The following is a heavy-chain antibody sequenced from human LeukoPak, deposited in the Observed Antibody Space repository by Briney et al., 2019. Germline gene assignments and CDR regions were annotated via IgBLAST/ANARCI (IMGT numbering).Heavy chain of an antibody. J-gene: IGHJ5*02. CDR2: IYYSGST. CDR1: GGSISSSSYY. D-gene: IGHD3-10*01. CDR3: ARQRFGLFDP. Sequence: SETLSLTCTVSGGSISSSSYYWGWIRQPPGKGLEWIGSIYYSGSTYYNPSLKSRVTISVDTSKNQFSLKLSSVTAADTAVYYCARQRFGLFDPWGQGTLVTVSS. V-gene: IGHV4-39*01.